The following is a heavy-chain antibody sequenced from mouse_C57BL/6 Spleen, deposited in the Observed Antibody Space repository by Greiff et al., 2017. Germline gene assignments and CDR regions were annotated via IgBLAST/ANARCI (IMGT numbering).Heavy chain of an antibody. D-gene: IGHD2-5*01. Sequence: QVHVKQSGAELVKPGASVKLSCKASGYTFTEYTIHWVKQRSGQGLEWIGWFYPGSGSIKYNEKFKDKATLTADKSSSTVYMELSRLTSEDSAVYFCARHEEGYYSNWYYFDYWGQGTTLTVAS. CDR3: ARHEEGYYSNWYYFDY. V-gene: IGHV1-62-2*01. CDR1: GYTFTEYT. CDR2: FYPGSGSI. J-gene: IGHJ2*01.